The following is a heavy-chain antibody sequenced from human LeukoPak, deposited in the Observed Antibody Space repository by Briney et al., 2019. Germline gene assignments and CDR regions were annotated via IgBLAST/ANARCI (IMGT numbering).Heavy chain of an antibody. Sequence: GGSLRLSCAASGFTLSSYAMSWVRQAPGKGLEWVSAISGSGGSTYYADSVKGRFTISRDNSKNTLYLQMNSLRAEDTAVYYCATANHYDFWSGYYYYFDYWGQGTLVTVSS. CDR3: ATANHYDFWSGYYYYFDY. J-gene: IGHJ4*02. V-gene: IGHV3-23*01. CDR1: GFTLSSYA. D-gene: IGHD3-3*01. CDR2: ISGSGGST.